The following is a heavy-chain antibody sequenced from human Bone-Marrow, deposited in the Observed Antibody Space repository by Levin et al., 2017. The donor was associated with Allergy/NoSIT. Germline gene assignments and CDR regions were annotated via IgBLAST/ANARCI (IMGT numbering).Heavy chain of an antibody. J-gene: IGHJ6*02. CDR2: ISTYNGDT. D-gene: IGHD4-23*01. CDR3: ARDTCSVRVVRGRCDYYCGMDV. Sequence: ASVKVSCKASGYTFTSYGISWVRQAPGQGLEWMGWISTYNGDTDYAQKLRGRITMTTDTATKTAYMELRSLRSDDTAMYYCARDTCSVRVVRGRCDYYCGMDVWGQGTTVIVSS. V-gene: IGHV1-18*01. CDR1: GYTFTSYG.